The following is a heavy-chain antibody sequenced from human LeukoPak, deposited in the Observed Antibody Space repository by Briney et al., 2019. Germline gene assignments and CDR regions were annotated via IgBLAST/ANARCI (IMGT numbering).Heavy chain of an antibody. V-gene: IGHV3-48*03. Sequence: GGSLRLSCAASGFTFSSYEMNWVRQAPGKGLEWVSYISSSGSTIYYADSVKGRFTISRDNAKNSLYLQMNSPRAEDTAVYYCARRYYYDSSGYYPFDYWGQGTLVTVSS. CDR3: ARRYYYDSSGYYPFDY. D-gene: IGHD3-22*01. J-gene: IGHJ4*02. CDR1: GFTFSSYE. CDR2: ISSSGSTI.